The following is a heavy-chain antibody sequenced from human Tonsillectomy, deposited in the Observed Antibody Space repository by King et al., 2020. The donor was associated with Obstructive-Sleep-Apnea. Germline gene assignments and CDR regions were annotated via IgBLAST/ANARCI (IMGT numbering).Heavy chain of an antibody. CDR2: INHSGST. Sequence: VQLQQWGAGLLKPSETLSLTCAVYGGSFSGYYWSWIRQPPGKGLEWIGEINHSGSTNYNPSLKSRVTISVDTSKNQFSLKLSSVTAADTAVYYCARERSGIYRSRNFDYWGKGTLVTVSS. D-gene: IGHD5-12*01. CDR1: GGSFSGYY. V-gene: IGHV4-34*01. CDR3: ARERSGIYRSRNFDY. J-gene: IGHJ4*02.